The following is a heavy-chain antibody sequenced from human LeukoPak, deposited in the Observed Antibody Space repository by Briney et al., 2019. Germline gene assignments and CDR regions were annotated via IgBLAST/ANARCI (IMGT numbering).Heavy chain of an antibody. Sequence: GGSLRLSCAASGFTVSSNYMSWVRQAPGKGLEWVSVIYSGGRTYYADSVKGRFTISRDSSKNTLYLQMDSLRAEDTAVYYCARTIDDFWSGYYPLDWGQGTLVTVSS. CDR2: IYSGGRT. CDR1: GFTVSSNY. V-gene: IGHV3-53*01. J-gene: IGHJ4*02. D-gene: IGHD3-3*01. CDR3: ARTIDDFWSGYYPLD.